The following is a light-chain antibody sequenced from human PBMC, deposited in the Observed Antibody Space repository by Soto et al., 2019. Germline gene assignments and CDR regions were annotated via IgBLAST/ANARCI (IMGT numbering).Light chain of an antibody. CDR1: SSNFGNYY. CDR2: DND. J-gene: IGLJ2*01. V-gene: IGLV1-51*01. Sequence: QSVLTQPPSVSAAPGQKVTISCSGSSSNFGNYYVSWYQQRPGTAPKVLIYDNDKRPSGIPDRFSGSKSGTSATLGITGLQTGDEADYYCGTWDISLNIGVFGGGTKLTVL. CDR3: GTWDISLNIGV.